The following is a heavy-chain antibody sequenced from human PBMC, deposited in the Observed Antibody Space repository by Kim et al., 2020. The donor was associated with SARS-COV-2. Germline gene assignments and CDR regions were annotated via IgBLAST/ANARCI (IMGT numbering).Heavy chain of an antibody. J-gene: IGHJ4*02. Sequence: GGSLRLSCAASGFTFSDYYMSWIRQAPGKGLEWVSYISSSSSYTNYADSVKGRFTISRDNAKNSLYLQMNSLRAEDTAVYYCASVYSYGATLSYWGQGTLVTVSS. CDR1: GFTFSDYY. CDR3: ASVYSYGATLSY. D-gene: IGHD5-18*01. V-gene: IGHV3-11*06. CDR2: ISSSSSYT.